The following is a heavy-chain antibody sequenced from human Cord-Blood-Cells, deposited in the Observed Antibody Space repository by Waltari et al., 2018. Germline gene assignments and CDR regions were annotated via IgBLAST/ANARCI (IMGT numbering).Heavy chain of an antibody. CDR3: ARDGNGSGSYYNPLLSYYYYYGMDV. J-gene: IGHJ6*02. V-gene: IGHV1-69*06. CDR2: IIPIFGTA. D-gene: IGHD3-10*01. CDR1: GGTFSSYA. Sequence: QVQLVQSGAEVKKPGSSVKVSCKASGGTFSSYAISWVRPTPGQGLEWMGGIIPIFGTANYAQKFQGRVTITADKSTSTAYMELSSLRSEDTAVYYCARDGNGSGSYYNPLLSYYYYYGMDVWGQGTTVTVSS.